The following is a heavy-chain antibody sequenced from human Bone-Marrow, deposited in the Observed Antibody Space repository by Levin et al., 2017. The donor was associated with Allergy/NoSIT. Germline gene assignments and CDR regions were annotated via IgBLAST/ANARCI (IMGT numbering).Heavy chain of an antibody. CDR2: IYHSGST. J-gene: IGHJ5*02. Sequence: SETLSLTCAVSGGSISSSNWWSWVRQPPGKGLEWIGEIYHSGSTNYNPSLKSRVTISVDKSKNQFSLKLSSVTAADTAVYYCARVFLRDDFWSGYYGNWFDPWGQGTLVTVSS. V-gene: IGHV4-4*02. D-gene: IGHD3-3*01. CDR1: GGSISSSNW. CDR3: ARVFLRDDFWSGYYGNWFDP.